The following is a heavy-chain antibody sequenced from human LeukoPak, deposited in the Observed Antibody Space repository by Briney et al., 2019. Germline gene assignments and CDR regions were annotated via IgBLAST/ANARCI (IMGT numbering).Heavy chain of an antibody. J-gene: IGHJ4*02. CDR2: IYTSGST. V-gene: IGHV4-61*02. D-gene: IGHD5-18*01. CDR1: GGSISSGSYY. CDR3: ARDRMRYSYGYGYYFDY. Sequence: SETLSLTCTVSGGSISSGSYYWSWIRQPAGKGLEWIGRIYTSGSTNYNPSLKSRVTISVDTSKNQFSLKLSSVTAADTAVYYCARDRMRYSYGYGYYFDYWGQGTLVTVSS.